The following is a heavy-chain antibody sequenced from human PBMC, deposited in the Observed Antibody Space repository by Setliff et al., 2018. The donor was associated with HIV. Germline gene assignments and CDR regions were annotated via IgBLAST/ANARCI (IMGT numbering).Heavy chain of an antibody. Sequence: PGGSLRLSCAASGFSFSSYGMHWVRQAPGKGLEWVAFIRYDGNNKYYGDSVRGRFTISRGNSKNTLNLQMNSLRPEDTAVYYCAKDAVTILRGVITYDYGMDVWGQGTTVTVSS. V-gene: IGHV3-30*02. CDR3: AKDAVTILRGVITYDYGMDV. J-gene: IGHJ6*02. CDR2: IRYDGNNK. CDR1: GFSFSSYG. D-gene: IGHD3-10*01.